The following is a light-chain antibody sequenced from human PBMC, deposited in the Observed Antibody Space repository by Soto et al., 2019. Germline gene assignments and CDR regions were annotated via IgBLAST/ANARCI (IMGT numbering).Light chain of an antibody. J-gene: IGLJ2*01. CDR1: SSNIGRNY. V-gene: IGLV1-51*01. Sequence: QSVLTQPPSVSAAPGQRVTISCSGSSSNIGRNYESWYQQFPGTAPRLLIFETYKRPSGVPDRFSGSKSGTSSTLAITGLQSGDEADYYCAAWDSSLSIVIFGGGTKLTVL. CDR2: ETY. CDR3: AAWDSSLSIVI.